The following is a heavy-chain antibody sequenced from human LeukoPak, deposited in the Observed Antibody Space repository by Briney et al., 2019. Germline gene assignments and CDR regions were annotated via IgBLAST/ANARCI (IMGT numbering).Heavy chain of an antibody. J-gene: IGHJ4*02. V-gene: IGHV3-30-3*01. Sequence: GGSLRLTCAASGFTFSSYAMHWVSQAPGKGLEWVAVISYDGSNKYYADSVKGRFTISRDNSKNTLYLQMNSLRAEDTAVYYCARDQARGIAVAAGDYWGQGTLVTVSS. CDR3: ARDQARGIAVAAGDY. D-gene: IGHD6-19*01. CDR1: GFTFSSYA. CDR2: ISYDGSNK.